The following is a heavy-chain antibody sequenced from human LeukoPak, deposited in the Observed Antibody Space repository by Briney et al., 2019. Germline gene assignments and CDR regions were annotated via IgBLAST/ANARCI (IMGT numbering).Heavy chain of an antibody. J-gene: IGHJ6*03. Sequence: ASVKVSCKASGYTFTSYGISWVRQAPGQGLEWMGWISAYNGNTNYAQKLQGRVTMTTDTSTRTAYMELRSLRSDDTAVYYCARELTYYYDSSGYKYYYYYYMDVWGEGTTVTVSS. CDR2: ISAYNGNT. V-gene: IGHV1-18*01. CDR1: GYTFTSYG. CDR3: ARELTYYYDSSGYKYYYYYYMDV. D-gene: IGHD3-22*01.